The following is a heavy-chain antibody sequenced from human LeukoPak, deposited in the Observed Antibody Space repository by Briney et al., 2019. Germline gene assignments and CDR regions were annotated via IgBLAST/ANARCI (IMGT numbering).Heavy chain of an antibody. D-gene: IGHD6-13*01. J-gene: IGHJ4*02. CDR2: ISTSSTYI. CDR1: GFTFSDYN. Sequence: PGGSLRLSCAASGFTFSDYNMNWVRQAPGKGLEWVSVISTSSTYIYYADSVKGRFTISRDNAKNSLYLQMNSLRAEDTAVYYCARVSTAASLAIDSWGQGTWSPSPQ. V-gene: IGHV3-21*06. CDR3: ARVSTAASLAIDS.